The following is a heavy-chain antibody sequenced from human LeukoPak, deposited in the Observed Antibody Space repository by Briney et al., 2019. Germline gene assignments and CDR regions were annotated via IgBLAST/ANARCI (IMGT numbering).Heavy chain of an antibody. D-gene: IGHD2-2*01. J-gene: IGHJ3*02. CDR3: ARDRYCSSTSCYREDAFDI. CDR2: ISYDGSNK. Sequence: GRSLRLSCAASGFTFSSYAMHWVRQAPGKGLEWVAVISYDGSNKYYADSVKGRFTISRDNSKNTLYLQMNSLRAEDTAVYYCARDRYCSSTSCYREDAFDIWAKGQWSPSLQ. V-gene: IGHV3-30*01. CDR1: GFTFSSYA.